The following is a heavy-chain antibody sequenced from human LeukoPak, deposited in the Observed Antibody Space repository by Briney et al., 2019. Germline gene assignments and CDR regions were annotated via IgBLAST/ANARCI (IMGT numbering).Heavy chain of an antibody. CDR2: IGTSTSYI. J-gene: IGHJ4*02. CDR1: GFTFSTYI. CDR3: ARLAYCGTDCLAADY. Sequence: GGSLRLSCAASGFTFSTYIMNWVRQTPGKGLEWVSSIGTSTSYIYYADSVKGRFTISRDNAKNSLYLEMNSLRAEDTAVYYCARLAYCGTDCLAADYWGQGTLITVSS. D-gene: IGHD2-21*02. V-gene: IGHV3-21*04.